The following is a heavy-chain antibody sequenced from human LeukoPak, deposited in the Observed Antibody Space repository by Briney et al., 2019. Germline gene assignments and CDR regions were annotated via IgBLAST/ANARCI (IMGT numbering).Heavy chain of an antibody. V-gene: IGHV3-30*04. J-gene: IGHJ4*02. D-gene: IGHD3-22*01. CDR2: ISYDGSNK. CDR3: ARDEGRYYDSSGYYTY. Sequence: GGSLRLSCAASGFTFSSYAMHWVRQAPGKGLEWVAVISYDGSNKYYADSVKGRFTISRDNSKNTLYLQMNSLRAEDTAVYYCARDEGRYYDSSGYYTYWGQGTLVTVSS. CDR1: GFTFSSYA.